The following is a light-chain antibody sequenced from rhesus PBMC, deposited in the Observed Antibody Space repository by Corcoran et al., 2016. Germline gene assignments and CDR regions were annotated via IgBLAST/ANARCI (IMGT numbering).Light chain of an antibody. CDR1: LGISSW. CDR2: KAS. J-gene: IGKJ2*01. V-gene: IGKV1-22*01. Sequence: DIQMTQSPSSLSASVGDKVTITCRASLGISSWLAWYHQKPGKAPKPLIYKASRLHSVVPSRFSGSGSGTDLTLTIYSLQPEDFATYNYLQYNSSPYSFGQGAKV. CDR3: LQYNSSPYS.